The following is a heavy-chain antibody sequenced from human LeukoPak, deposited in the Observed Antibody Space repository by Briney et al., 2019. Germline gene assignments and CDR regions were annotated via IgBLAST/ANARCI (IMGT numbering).Heavy chain of an antibody. CDR3: AKTSRDSSGYYNLYYYYYGMDV. CDR1: GGTFSSYA. CDR2: IIPIFGTA. D-gene: IGHD3-22*01. J-gene: IGHJ6*02. Sequence: GASVKVSCKASGGTFSSYAISWVRQAPGQGLEWMGGIIPIFGTANYAQKFQGRVTITADESTSTAYMELSSLRSEDTAVYYCAKTSRDSSGYYNLYYYYYGMDVWGQGTTVTVSS. V-gene: IGHV1-69*13.